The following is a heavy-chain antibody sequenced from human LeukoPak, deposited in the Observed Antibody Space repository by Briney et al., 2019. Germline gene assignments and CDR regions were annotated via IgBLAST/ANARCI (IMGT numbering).Heavy chain of an antibody. Sequence: PSETLSLTCAVYGGSFSGYYWSWIRQPPGKGLEWIGELNHSGDTNYNPSLKSRVTMSLDTSKNQFSLKLTSVTAADTAVYYCARVGVVVAATPDYWGQGTLVTVSS. J-gene: IGHJ4*02. CDR2: LNHSGDT. CDR1: GGSFSGYY. V-gene: IGHV4-34*01. CDR3: ARVGVVVAATPDY. D-gene: IGHD2-15*01.